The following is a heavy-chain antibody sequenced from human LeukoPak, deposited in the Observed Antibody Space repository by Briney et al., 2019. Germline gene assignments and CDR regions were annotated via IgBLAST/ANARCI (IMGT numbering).Heavy chain of an antibody. V-gene: IGHV3-20*04. CDR3: ARKYSYGRAGNLDY. CDR2: INWNGGST. J-gene: IGHJ4*02. CDR1: GFTFDDYD. D-gene: IGHD5-18*01. Sequence: GGTLRLSCAASGFTFDDYDMSWVRQAPGKGLEWVSNINWNGGSTGYADSVKGRVTISRDNAKNSLYLQMNSLRAEDTAVYYCARKYSYGRAGNLDYWGQGTLVTVSS.